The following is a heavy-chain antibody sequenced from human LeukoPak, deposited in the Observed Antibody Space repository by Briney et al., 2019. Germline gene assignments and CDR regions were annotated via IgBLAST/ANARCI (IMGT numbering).Heavy chain of an antibody. CDR2: ISGSGGST. Sequence: GGSLRLSCAASGFTFSSYAMSWVRQAPGKGLEWVSVISGSGGSTYYADSVKGRFTISRDNSKNTLYLQMNSLRAEDTAVYYCAKDYCSGGSCVGAFDIWGQGQWSPSLQ. CDR1: GFTFSSYA. D-gene: IGHD2-15*01. V-gene: IGHV3-23*01. CDR3: AKDYCSGGSCVGAFDI. J-gene: IGHJ3*02.